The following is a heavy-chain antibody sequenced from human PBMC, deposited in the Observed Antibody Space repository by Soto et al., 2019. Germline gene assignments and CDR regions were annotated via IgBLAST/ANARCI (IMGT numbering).Heavy chain of an antibody. V-gene: IGHV4-34*01. CDR2: INHSGST. D-gene: IGHD6-13*01. J-gene: IGHJ5*02. CDR1: GGSFSGYY. Sequence: SETLSVTCAVYGGSFSGYYWSWSRQPPGKGLEWIGEINHSGSTNYNPSLKSRVTISVDTSKNQFPLKLSSVTAADTAVYYCASAHVLKDSSSWYVSWFDPWGQGTLVTVSS. CDR3: ASAHVLKDSSSWYVSWFDP.